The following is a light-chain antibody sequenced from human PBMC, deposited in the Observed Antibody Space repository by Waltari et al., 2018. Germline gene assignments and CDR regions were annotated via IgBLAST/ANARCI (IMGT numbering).Light chain of an antibody. CDR3: QQYCSSPWT. CDR1: QSVSCSY. J-gene: IGKJ1*01. V-gene: IGKV3-20*01. CDR2: GAS. Sequence: ESVLTQSPGPLSLSPGEGATLPCRASQSVSCSYLAWYQQKPGQAPRLLIYGASSRATGIPDRFSGSGSGTDFTLTISRLEPEDVAVYYCQQYCSSPWTFGQGTKVEIK.